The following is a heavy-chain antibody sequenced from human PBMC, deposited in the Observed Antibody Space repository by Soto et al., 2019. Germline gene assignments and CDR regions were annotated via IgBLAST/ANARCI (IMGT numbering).Heavy chain of an antibody. CDR1: GFTFSSYA. V-gene: IGHV3-23*01. CDR3: AKGGQLRTNGYHIVVVPAARRRNYYYGMDV. Sequence: QPGGSLRLSCAASGFTFSSYAMSWVRQAPGKGLEWVSAISGSGGSTYYADSVKGRFTISRDNSKNTLYLQMNSLRAEDTAVYYCAKGGQLRTNGYHIVVVPAARRRNYYYGMDVWGQGTTVTVSS. J-gene: IGHJ6*02. CDR2: ISGSGGST. D-gene: IGHD2-2*01.